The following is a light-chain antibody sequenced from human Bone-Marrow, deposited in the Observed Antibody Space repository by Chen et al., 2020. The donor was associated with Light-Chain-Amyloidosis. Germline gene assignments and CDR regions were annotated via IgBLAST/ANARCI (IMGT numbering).Light chain of an antibody. CDR3: QVWSRSSDRPV. CDR2: DDS. J-gene: IGLJ3*02. CDR1: YLGSTS. V-gene: IGLV3-21*02. Sequence: SYVITQPSSVSVAPGPQATLACGGNYLGSTSVHWYQQTPGQAPLLVVYDDSDRPSGIPERLSGCNSGNTATRTTSMVEAGDEADYFCQVWSRSSDRPVFGGGTKLTVL.